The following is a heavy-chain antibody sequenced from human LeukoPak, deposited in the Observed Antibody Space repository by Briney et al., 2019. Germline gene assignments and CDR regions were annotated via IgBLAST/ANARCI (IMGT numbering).Heavy chain of an antibody. J-gene: IGHJ4*02. V-gene: IGHV3-23*01. CDR1: GFTFSSYA. D-gene: IGHD6-6*01. CDR3: ATSIAARSGLWYYYYGEDY. CDR2: ISGSGGST. Sequence: PGGSLRLSCAASGFTFSSYAMSWVRQAPGKGLEWVSAISGSGGSTYYADSVKGRFTISRDNSKNTLYLQMNSLRAEDTAVYYCATSIAARSGLWYYYYGEDYWGQGTLVTASS.